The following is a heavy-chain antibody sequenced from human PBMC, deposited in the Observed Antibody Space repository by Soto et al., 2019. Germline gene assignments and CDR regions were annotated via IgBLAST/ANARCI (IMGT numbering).Heavy chain of an antibody. CDR3: TRRARIGKQMWLPFDS. CDR2: MNPNSGNT. J-gene: IGHJ4*02. CDR1: GYTVRDYD. V-gene: IGHV1-8*01. D-gene: IGHD3-22*01. Sequence: QVQLVQSGAEVNKPGASVMVSCKASGYTVRDYDINWVRQASGQGLEWMGWMNPNSGNTAYAQKFQGRVTMTGDTTTNTAYMELSSLTSADTAVYYCTRRARIGKQMWLPFDSWAQGTLVTVTS.